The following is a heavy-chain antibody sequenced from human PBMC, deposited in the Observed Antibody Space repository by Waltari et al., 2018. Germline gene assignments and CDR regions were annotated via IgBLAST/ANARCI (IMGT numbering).Heavy chain of an antibody. Sequence: QITFKESVPPLVKPTQTPTLTCILSDFSISRSGVGVGWIRQPPGKALAGLALIYGNDDKRYRPSLKSRLTITKDNSKNHVVLSLTNIDPVDTATYFCARLNSWGNAFDIWGQGTMVTVSS. J-gene: IGHJ3*02. CDR2: IYGNDDK. CDR3: ARLNSWGNAFDI. D-gene: IGHD3-16*01. CDR1: DFSISRSGVG. V-gene: IGHV2-5*01.